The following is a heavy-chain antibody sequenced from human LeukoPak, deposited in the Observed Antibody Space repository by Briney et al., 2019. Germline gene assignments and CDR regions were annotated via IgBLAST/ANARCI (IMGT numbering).Heavy chain of an antibody. CDR2: ISGSGGTA. D-gene: IGHD6-19*01. Sequence: GGSLRLSCAASGFTFNVYAMNWVRQAPGKGLEWVSAISGSGGTASYADSVKGRFTISRDNSKNTLYLQMNSLRAEDTAVYYCAKDGKSIAVAPGDYWGQGTLVTVSS. V-gene: IGHV3-23*01. CDR1: GFTFNVYA. J-gene: IGHJ4*02. CDR3: AKDGKSIAVAPGDY.